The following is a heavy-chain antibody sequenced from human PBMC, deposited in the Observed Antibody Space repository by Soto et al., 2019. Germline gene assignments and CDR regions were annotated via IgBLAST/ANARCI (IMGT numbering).Heavy chain of an antibody. CDR1: GYTFTSYG. CDR2: ISAYNGNT. V-gene: IGHV1-18*01. CDR3: ARNIVVVPAINYYYYYGMDV. Sequence: ASVKVSCKASGYTFTSYGISWVRQAPGQGLEWMGWISAYNGNTNYAQKLQGRVTMTTDTSTSTAYMELRSLRSDDTAVYYCARNIVVVPAINYYYYYGMDVWGQGTTVTVS. D-gene: IGHD2-2*01. J-gene: IGHJ6*02.